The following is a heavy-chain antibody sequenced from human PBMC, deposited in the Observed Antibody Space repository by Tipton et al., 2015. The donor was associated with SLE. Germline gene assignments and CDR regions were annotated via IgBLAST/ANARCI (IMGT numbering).Heavy chain of an antibody. J-gene: IGHJ4*02. V-gene: IGHV4-61*02. Sequence: TLSLTCTVRGGSISSGTYYWSCIRQPAGKGWEWIGRVYRSGSTIYNPSIQSRVTISVDTSKSQFSLRLNSVIAADTAVYYCVRRGDDDIVTSGAPFDYWGQGTLVTVSS. CDR2: VYRSGST. D-gene: IGHD5-12*01. CDR1: GGSISSGTYY. CDR3: VRRGDDDIVTSGAPFDY.